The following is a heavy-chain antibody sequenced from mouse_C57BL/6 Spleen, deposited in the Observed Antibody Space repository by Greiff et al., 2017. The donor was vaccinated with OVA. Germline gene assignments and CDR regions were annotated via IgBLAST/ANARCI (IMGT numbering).Heavy chain of an antibody. CDR3: AREILRYFDV. D-gene: IGHD1-1*01. V-gene: IGHV1-69*01. Sequence: QVQLQQPGAELVMPGASVKLSCKASGYTFTSYWMHWVKQRPGQGLEWIGEIDPSDSYTNYNQKFKGKSTWTVDKASRPAYMQLSSLTSEDSAFYYCAREILRYFDVWGTGTTVTVSS. J-gene: IGHJ1*03. CDR1: GYTFTSYW. CDR2: IDPSDSYT.